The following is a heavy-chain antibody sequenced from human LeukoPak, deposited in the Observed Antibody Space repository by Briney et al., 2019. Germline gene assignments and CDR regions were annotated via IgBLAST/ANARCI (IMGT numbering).Heavy chain of an antibody. V-gene: IGHV3-7*01. CDR3: ARGVYSFDY. D-gene: IGHD4-11*01. J-gene: IGHJ4*02. Sequence: GGSLRLSCAASGFTFSSYWMTWVRQAPGKGLEWVANIREDGSEIYYVASVRGRFTISRDNAKSSLFLQMNSLRAEDTAVYYCARGVYSFDYWGQGTLVTVSS. CDR2: IREDGSEI. CDR1: GFTFSSYW.